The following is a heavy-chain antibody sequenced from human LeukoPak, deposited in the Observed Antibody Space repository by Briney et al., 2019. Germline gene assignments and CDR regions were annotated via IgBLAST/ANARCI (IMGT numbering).Heavy chain of an antibody. CDR1: GGSISSYY. CDR2: IYTSGST. Sequence: SETLSLTCTVSGGSISSYYWSWIRQPAGKGLEWIGRIYTSGSTNYNPSLKSRVTMSVDTSKNQFSLKLSSVTAADTAVYYCARDSSSMGFYYYYYMDVWSKGTTVTVSS. CDR3: ARDSSSMGFYYYYYMDV. V-gene: IGHV4-4*07. J-gene: IGHJ6*03. D-gene: IGHD6-6*01.